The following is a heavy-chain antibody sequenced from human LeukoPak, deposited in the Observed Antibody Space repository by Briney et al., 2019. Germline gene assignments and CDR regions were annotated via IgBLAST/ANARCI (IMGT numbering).Heavy chain of an antibody. V-gene: IGHV1-69*04. CDR3: ARDSGRPPTSFDY. Sequence: ASVKVSCKASGGTFNHFGINWVRQAPGQGLEWMGRIIPILDLTKYAPKIQDRVTITADKSTSTAYMELNSLRSEDTAVYFYARDSGRPPTSFDYWGQGTLVTVSS. J-gene: IGHJ4*02. D-gene: IGHD1-1*01. CDR1: GGTFNHFG. CDR2: IIPILDLT.